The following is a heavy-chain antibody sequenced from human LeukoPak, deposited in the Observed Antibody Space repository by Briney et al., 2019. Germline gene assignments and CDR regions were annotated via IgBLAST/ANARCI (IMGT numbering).Heavy chain of an antibody. D-gene: IGHD5-18*01. CDR2: ISGSGGST. Sequence: GGTLKLSCAASGFTFSRYGMSWVRQAPGKGLERVSGISGSGGSTYYADSVKGRFTISRDNSKNTLYLQMNSLRAEGTAVYYCAKVDTAMSAFDIWGQGTMVTVSS. CDR3: AKVDTAMSAFDI. V-gene: IGHV3-23*01. CDR1: GFTFSRYG. J-gene: IGHJ3*02.